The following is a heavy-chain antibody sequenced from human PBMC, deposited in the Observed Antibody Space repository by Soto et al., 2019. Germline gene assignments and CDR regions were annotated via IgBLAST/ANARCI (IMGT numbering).Heavy chain of an antibody. CDR3: ARDREPDGIWTFDS. J-gene: IGHJ4*02. V-gene: IGHV3-23*05. CDR1: GFTLDKYT. Sequence: GGSLRLSCAAFGFTLDKYTMGWVRQAPGKGLEWVAESFSSGGTQYADSVKGRFTISRDNSRNMVFLQMNGLRVEDTALYYCARDREPDGIWTFDSWGQGALVTVSS. CDR2: SFSSGGT. D-gene: IGHD3-9*01.